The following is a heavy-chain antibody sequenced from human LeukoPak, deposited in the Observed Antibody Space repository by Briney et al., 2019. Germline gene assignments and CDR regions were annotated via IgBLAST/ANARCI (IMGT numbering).Heavy chain of an antibody. CDR3: ARDGLGYCSGGSCYPYYYYYYMDV. CDR1: GYTFTSYY. J-gene: IGHJ6*03. D-gene: IGHD2-15*01. CDR2: INPSGGST. V-gene: IGHV1-46*01. Sequence: EASVKVSCKASGYTFTSYYMHWVRQAPGQGLEWMGIINPSGGSTSYAQKFQGRVTMTRDMSTSTVYMELSSLRSEDTAVYYCARDGLGYCSGGSCYPYYYYYYMDVWGKGTTVTVSS.